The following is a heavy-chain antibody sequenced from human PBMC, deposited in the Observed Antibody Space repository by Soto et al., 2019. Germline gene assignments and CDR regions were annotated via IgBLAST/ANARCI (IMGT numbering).Heavy chain of an antibody. Sequence: SENLSLTCTVSGGSISSGDYYWSWIRQPPGKGLEWIGYIYYSGSTYYNPSLKSRVTISVDTSKNQFSLKLSSVTAADTAVYYCAREGYYYDSSIVDYWGQGTLVTVSS. J-gene: IGHJ4*02. D-gene: IGHD3-22*01. V-gene: IGHV4-30-4*01. CDR1: GGSISSGDYY. CDR3: AREGYYYDSSIVDY. CDR2: IYYSGST.